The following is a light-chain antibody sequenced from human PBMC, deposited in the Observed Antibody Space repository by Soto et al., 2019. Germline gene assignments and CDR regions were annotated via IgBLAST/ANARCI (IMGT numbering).Light chain of an antibody. J-gene: IGKJ1*01. CDR1: QRVSSNY. CDR2: GAS. V-gene: IGKV3-20*01. CDR3: LQYGGLPRT. Sequence: VLTQSPGTLSLSPGEGATLSCRASQRVSSNYLAWYQQKSGQAPRLLIYGASSRATGIPDRFGGGGSGTDFTLTITRLEPEDFAVYFCLQYGGLPRTFGQGTKVDIK.